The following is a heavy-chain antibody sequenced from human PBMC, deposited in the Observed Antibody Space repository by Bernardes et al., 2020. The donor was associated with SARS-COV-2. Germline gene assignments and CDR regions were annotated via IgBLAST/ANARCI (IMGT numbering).Heavy chain of an antibody. Sequence: RTLRLFFPSSLFSFLSHATRCVRPAPGKVLVWFGAISNDGTNDYYTDPVKRRFTISRDNSTNTLFLHMRSLRPEDTAVYYCAREMFAVRSYTNSGGVDSWGQGTLATVSS. CDR1: LFSFLSHA. CDR3: AREMFAVRSYTNSGGVDS. V-gene: IGHV3-30*10. CDR2: ISNDGTND. D-gene: IGHD4-4*01. J-gene: IGHJ4*02.